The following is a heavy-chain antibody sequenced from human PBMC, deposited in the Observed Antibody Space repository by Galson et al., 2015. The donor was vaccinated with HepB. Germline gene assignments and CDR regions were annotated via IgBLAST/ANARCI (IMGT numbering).Heavy chain of an antibody. CDR1: GYTFTRYY. V-gene: IGHV1-46*01. Sequence: SVKVSCKASGYTFTRYYMHWVRQAPGQGLEWMGIINPSGGSTSYAQKFQGRVTMTRDTSTSTVYMELSSLRSEDTAVYYCARGGSSGWYRIGFDYWGQGTLVTVSS. J-gene: IGHJ4*02. CDR3: ARGGSSGWYRIGFDY. CDR2: INPSGGST. D-gene: IGHD6-19*01.